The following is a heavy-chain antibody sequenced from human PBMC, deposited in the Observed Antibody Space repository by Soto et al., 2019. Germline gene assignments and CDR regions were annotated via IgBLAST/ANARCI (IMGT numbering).Heavy chain of an antibody. J-gene: IGHJ3*02. CDR3: ARVVIHYNNPYAFDM. D-gene: IGHD3-16*02. Sequence: TGGSLRLSCAASRFTFSNHVMIRVRQAPGKGLGWVSTITGSGGGTWYADSVKGRFTISRDNSKNTLYLQMNSLRAEDTGLYYCARVVIHYNNPYAFDMWGQGTMVTVSS. CDR1: RFTFSNHV. V-gene: IGHV3-23*01. CDR2: ITGSGGGT.